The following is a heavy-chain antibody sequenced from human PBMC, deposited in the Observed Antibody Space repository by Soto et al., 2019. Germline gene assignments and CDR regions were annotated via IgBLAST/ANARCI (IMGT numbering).Heavy chain of an antibody. CDR1: GFTFSSYA. Sequence: EVQLLESGGGLVQPGGSLRLSCAASGFTFSSYAMRWVRQAPGKGLEWVSAISGSGYSTYYADSVKGRFTISRDNSKNTLYLQMNSLRAEDTAVYYCAKGRGYCTSTSCYVGSDYWGQGTLVTVSS. D-gene: IGHD2-2*01. J-gene: IGHJ4*02. CDR2: ISGSGYST. CDR3: AKGRGYCTSTSCYVGSDY. V-gene: IGHV3-23*01.